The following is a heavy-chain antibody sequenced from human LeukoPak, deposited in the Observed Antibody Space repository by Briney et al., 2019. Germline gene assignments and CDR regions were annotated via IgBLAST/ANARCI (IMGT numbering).Heavy chain of an antibody. Sequence: PGGSLRLFCAASGFIVRSNYMSWVRQAPGKGLEWVSVICSSGSTYYADSVKGRFTISRDNSKNTLYLQMNSLRAEDTAVYYCARGHQYSSGWPFDYWGQGTLVTVSS. J-gene: IGHJ4*02. CDR3: ARGHQYSSGWPFDY. V-gene: IGHV3-66*01. D-gene: IGHD6-19*01. CDR1: GFIVRSNY. CDR2: ICSSGST.